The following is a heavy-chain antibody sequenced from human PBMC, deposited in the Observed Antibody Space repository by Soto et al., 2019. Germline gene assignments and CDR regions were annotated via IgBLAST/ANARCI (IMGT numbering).Heavy chain of an antibody. CDR3: ARGVGTWYDFWRGHPAKYFQH. J-gene: IGHJ1*01. Sequence: SETLSLTCTVSGGSVSSGSYYWSWIRQPPGKGLEWIGYIYYSGSTNYNPSLKSRVTISVDTSKNQFSLKLSSVTAADTDVYYCARGVGTWYDFWRGHPAKYFQHWGQGTLVTVS. CDR2: IYYSGST. V-gene: IGHV4-61*01. D-gene: IGHD3-3*01. CDR1: GGSVSSGSYY.